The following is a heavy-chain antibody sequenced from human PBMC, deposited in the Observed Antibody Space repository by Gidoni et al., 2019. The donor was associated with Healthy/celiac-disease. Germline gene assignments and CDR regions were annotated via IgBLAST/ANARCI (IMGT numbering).Heavy chain of an antibody. Sequence: KPGATVKLSFKVSGYPFTDYDMHWVQQAPGKGLEWMGLVDHEDGETIYAEKFQGRVTITSHTATDTAYMELSSLGSEDTAVYYCARTKKWELRVFDYWGQGTLVTVSS. J-gene: IGHJ4*02. D-gene: IGHD1-26*01. V-gene: IGHV1-69-2*01. CDR2: VDHEDGET. CDR3: ARTKKWELRVFDY. CDR1: GYPFTDYD.